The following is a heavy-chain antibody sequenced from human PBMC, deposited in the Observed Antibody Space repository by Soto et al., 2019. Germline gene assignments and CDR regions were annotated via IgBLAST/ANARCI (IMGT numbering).Heavy chain of an antibody. D-gene: IGHD1-26*01. Sequence: QIQLGESGGDVVQPGKSLRLSCAASGFNFGFFGMHWVRQAPGKGLEWVAFISGDGINTQYADSVRGRFTLSRDYSRKTMYLQMASLRDEDTALYYCARGNLSFDFDSWGLGTLVTVSS. CDR3: ARGNLSFDFDS. J-gene: IGHJ4*02. CDR1: GFNFGFFG. V-gene: IGHV3-30*03. CDR2: ISGDGINT.